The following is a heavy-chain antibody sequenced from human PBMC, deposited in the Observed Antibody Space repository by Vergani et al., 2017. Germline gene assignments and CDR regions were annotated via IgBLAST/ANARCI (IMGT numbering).Heavy chain of an antibody. CDR2: IIPILGIA. V-gene: IGHV1-69*08. D-gene: IGHD3-3*01. J-gene: IGHJ4*02. CDR3: ARDIDITDFGAY. Sequence: QVQLVQSGAEVKKPGSSVKVSCKASGGTFSSYTISWVRQAPGQGLEWMGRIIPILGIANYAQKFQGRVPITADKTTSTAYMELSSLRSEDTAVYYCARDIDITDFGAYWGQGTLVTVSS. CDR1: GGTFSSYT.